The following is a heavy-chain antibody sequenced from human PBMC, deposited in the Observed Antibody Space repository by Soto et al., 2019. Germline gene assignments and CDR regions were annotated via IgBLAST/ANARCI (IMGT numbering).Heavy chain of an antibody. Sequence: QVQLQESGPGLVKPSQTLSLTCTVSGGPISSGVYYWTWIRQFPGKGLEWIGYIYHSGSTYYNPSLERPVAIAXXTXKXXCSLKLNSVTAADTAVYYCARDRTYYGSGNSYFDYCGQGIQVTVSS. J-gene: IGHJ4*02. CDR3: ARDRTYYGSGNSYFDY. CDR2: IYHSGST. D-gene: IGHD3-10*01. CDR1: GGPISSGVYY. V-gene: IGHV4-31*01.